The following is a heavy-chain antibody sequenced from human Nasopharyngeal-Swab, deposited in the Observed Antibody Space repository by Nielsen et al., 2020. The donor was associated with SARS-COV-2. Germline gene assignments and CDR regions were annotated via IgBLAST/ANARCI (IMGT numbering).Heavy chain of an antibody. Sequence: GESLKISCAASGFTFSNAWMGWVRQAPGKGLEWVGRIKSKTDGGTTDYAAPVRGRFTISRDDSENTLYLQMNSLKTEDTAVYYCTTDLHDFGDLDYWGQGTLVTVSS. CDR3: TTDLHDFGDLDY. J-gene: IGHJ4*02. D-gene: IGHD4-17*01. V-gene: IGHV3-15*01. CDR2: IKSKTDGGTT. CDR1: GFTFSNAW.